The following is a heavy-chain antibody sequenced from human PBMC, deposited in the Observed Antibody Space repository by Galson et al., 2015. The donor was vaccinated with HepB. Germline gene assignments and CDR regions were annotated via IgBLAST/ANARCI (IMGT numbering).Heavy chain of an antibody. D-gene: IGHD3-10*01. CDR2: IDPSGSYT. Sequence: QSGAEVKKPGESLRISCKGSGYSFTSYWISWARQMPGKGLEWMGRIDPSGSYTNYSPSFQGHVTISADKSISTAYLQWSSLKASDTAMYYCARHGFMVRGVMDGMDVWGQGTTVTVSS. V-gene: IGHV5-10-1*01. CDR1: GYSFTSYW. CDR3: ARHGFMVRGVMDGMDV. J-gene: IGHJ6*02.